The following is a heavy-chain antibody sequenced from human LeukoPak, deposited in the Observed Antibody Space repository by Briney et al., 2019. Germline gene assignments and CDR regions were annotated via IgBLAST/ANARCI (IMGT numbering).Heavy chain of an antibody. J-gene: IGHJ5*02. V-gene: IGHV1-69*05. CDR3: ARNYCSSTSCRYWFDP. CDR2: IIPIFGTA. D-gene: IGHD2-2*01. CDR1: GYTFTSYG. Sequence: GASVKVSCKASGYTFTSYGISWVRQAPGQGLEWMGRIIPIFGTANYAQKFQGRVTITTDESTSTAYMELSSLRSEDTAVYYCARNYCSSTSCRYWFDPWGQGTLVTVSS.